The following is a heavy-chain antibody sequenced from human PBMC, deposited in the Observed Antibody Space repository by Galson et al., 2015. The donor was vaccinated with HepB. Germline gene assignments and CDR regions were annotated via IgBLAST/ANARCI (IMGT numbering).Heavy chain of an antibody. CDR1: GDSISSNY. CDR2: IYHSGST. D-gene: IGHD6-13*01. J-gene: IGHJ4*02. CDR3: ARWSAAGLN. Sequence: ETLSLTCTVSGDSISSNYWTWIRQPPGKGLEWIGYIYHSGSTKNNPSLRGRVTTSIDTTKNQFSLKLSSVTAADTAVYYCARWSAAGLNWGQGTLVTVSS. V-gene: IGHV4-59*12.